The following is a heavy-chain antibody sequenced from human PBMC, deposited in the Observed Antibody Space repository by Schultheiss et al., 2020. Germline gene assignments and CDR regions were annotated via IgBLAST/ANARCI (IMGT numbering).Heavy chain of an antibody. D-gene: IGHD3-16*01. CDR2: IHYSGSP. CDR3: ARETFGGLAWV. V-gene: IGHV4-61*01. Sequence: SETLSLTCTVSGGSISSGSYYWSWNRQHPGKGLEWIAYIHYSGSPYYNPSLKSRVTLSVDTSKNQFSLKLTSVTAADTAVYYCARETFGGLAWVWGQGTLVNVYS. J-gene: IGHJ4*02. CDR1: GGSISSGSYY.